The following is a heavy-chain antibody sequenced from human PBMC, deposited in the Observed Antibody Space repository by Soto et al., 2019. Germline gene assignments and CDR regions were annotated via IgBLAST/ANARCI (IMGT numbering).Heavy chain of an antibody. CDR2: IYSGGST. D-gene: IGHD2-2*01. Sequence: PGGSLRLSCAASGFTVSSNYMSWVRQAPGKGLEWVSVIYSGGSTYYADSVKGRFTISRDNSKNTLYLQMNSLRAEDTAVYYCAKGPAIVLVPAAMNYYYGMDVWGQGTTVTVSS. CDR3: AKGPAIVLVPAAMNYYYGMDV. V-gene: IGHV3-66*01. CDR1: GFTVSSNY. J-gene: IGHJ6*02.